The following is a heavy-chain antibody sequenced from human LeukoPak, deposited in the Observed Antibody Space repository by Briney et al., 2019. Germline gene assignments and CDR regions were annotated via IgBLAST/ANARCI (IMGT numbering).Heavy chain of an antibody. V-gene: IGHV3-23*01. CDR3: ARRELLWFGANMDV. Sequence: GGSLRLSCAASGFTFSSYAMSWVRQAPGKGLEWVSAISGSGGSTHYADSVKGRFTISRDNAKNTLYLQMNSLRAEDTAVYYCARRELLWFGANMDVWGKGTTVTISS. CDR2: ISGSGGST. D-gene: IGHD3-10*01. CDR1: GFTFSSYA. J-gene: IGHJ6*03.